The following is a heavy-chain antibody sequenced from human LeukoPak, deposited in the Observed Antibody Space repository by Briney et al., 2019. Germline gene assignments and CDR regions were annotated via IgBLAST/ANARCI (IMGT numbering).Heavy chain of an antibody. CDR3: ARGDGIMITFGGVIATHFDY. V-gene: IGHV4-31*03. CDR2: IYYSGST. J-gene: IGHJ4*02. Sequence: PSQTLSLTCTVSARSISSGGYYWSWIRQHPGKGLEWIGYIYYSGSTYYNPSLKRRVTISVDTSKNQFSLKLSSVTAADTAVYYCARGDGIMITFGGVIATHFDYWGQGTLVTVSS. D-gene: IGHD3-16*02. CDR1: ARSISSGGYY.